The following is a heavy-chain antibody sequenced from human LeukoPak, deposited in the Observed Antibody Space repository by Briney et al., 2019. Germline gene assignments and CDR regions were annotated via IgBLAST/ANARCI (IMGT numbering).Heavy chain of an antibody. D-gene: IGHD3-10*01. J-gene: IGHJ4*02. V-gene: IGHV3-23*01. Sequence: GGSLRLSCSVSGFTFSNYAIHWVRPAPGKGLEWVSLISVVSGNLYYVDSVKGRFTISRDNSKNTLYVQMTSLRAEDTAIYYCAKGSDYYGSVTSKKTDWGQGTLVTVSS. CDR3: AKGSDYYGSVTSKKTD. CDR2: ISVVSGNL. CDR1: GFTFSNYA.